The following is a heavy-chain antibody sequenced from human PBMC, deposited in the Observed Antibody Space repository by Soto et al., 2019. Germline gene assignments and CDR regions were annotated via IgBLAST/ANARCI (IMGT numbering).Heavy chain of an antibody. CDR2: IIPIFGTA. Sequence: SVKVSCKASGGTFSGYAISWVRQAPGQGLEWMGGIIPIFGTANYAQKFQGRVTITADESTSTAYMELSSLRSDDTAVYYCAREGVVPAAIRDYYYYGMDVWGQGTTVTVSS. CDR1: GGTFSGYA. CDR3: AREGVVPAAIRDYYYYGMDV. D-gene: IGHD2-2*01. V-gene: IGHV1-69*13. J-gene: IGHJ6*02.